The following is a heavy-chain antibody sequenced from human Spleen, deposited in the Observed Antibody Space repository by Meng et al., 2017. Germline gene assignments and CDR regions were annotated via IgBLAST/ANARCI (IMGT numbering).Heavy chain of an antibody. J-gene: IGHJ4*02. CDR1: GGSISSSNW. V-gene: IGHV4-4*02. D-gene: IGHD2-2*01. CDR2: ISHSGTT. CDR3: ARATLYCSSSSCYGGFDY. Sequence: QVQLQESGPGLVKPSGTLSLTCAVSGGSISSSNWWSWVRQPPGKGLEWIGEISHSGTTNYNPSLKSRVTISVDKSKNQFSLKPSSVTAADTAVYYCARATLYCSSSSCYGGFDYWGQGTLVTVSS.